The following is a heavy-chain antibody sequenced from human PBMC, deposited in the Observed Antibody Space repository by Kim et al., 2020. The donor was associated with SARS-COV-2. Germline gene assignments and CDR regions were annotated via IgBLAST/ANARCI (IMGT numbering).Heavy chain of an antibody. CDR2: IYPGDSDT. J-gene: IGHJ4*02. CDR3: ARTDRGYSSGYPLYFDY. Sequence: GESLKISCKGSGYSFTSYWIGWVRQMPGKGLEWMGIIYPGDSDTRYSPSFQGQVTISADKSISTAYLQWSSLKASDTAMYYCARTDRGYSSGYPLYFDYWGQGTLVTVSS. V-gene: IGHV5-51*01. D-gene: IGHD3-22*01. CDR1: GYSFTSYW.